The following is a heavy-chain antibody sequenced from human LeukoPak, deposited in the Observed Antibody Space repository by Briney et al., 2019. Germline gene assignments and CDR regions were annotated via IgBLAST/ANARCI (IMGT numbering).Heavy chain of an antibody. CDR1: GGTFSSYA. D-gene: IGHD6-13*01. CDR2: IIPIFGTA. Sequence: SVKVSCKASGGTFSSYAISWVRQAPGQGLEWMGGIIPIFGTANYAQKFQGRVTITADKSTSTAYMVLSSLRSEDTAVYYCARAAIAAAGLRDAFDIWGQGTMVTVSS. V-gene: IGHV1-69*06. CDR3: ARAAIAAAGLRDAFDI. J-gene: IGHJ3*02.